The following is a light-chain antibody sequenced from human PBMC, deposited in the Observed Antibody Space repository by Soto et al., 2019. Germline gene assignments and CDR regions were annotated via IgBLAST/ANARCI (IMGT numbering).Light chain of an antibody. J-gene: IGKJ1*01. CDR1: QSVRDSH. V-gene: IGKV3-20*01. Sequence: EIVLTQSPGTLYLSPGARATLSCRASQSVRDSHLAWYQQKPGQAPSLLIYETSSRATGIPDRFRGSGSGREFAYTISCVEQEDVEVYFCKQYGSSPGTFGQGTTVE. CDR3: KQYGSSPGT. CDR2: ETS.